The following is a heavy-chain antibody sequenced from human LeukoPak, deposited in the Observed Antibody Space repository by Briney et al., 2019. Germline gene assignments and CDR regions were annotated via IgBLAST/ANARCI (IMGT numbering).Heavy chain of an antibody. D-gene: IGHD2-15*01. CDR3: ARRGYCSGGSCYSGDY. CDR1: GYSFTSYW. V-gene: IGHV5-51*01. CDR2: IYPGDSDT. Sequence: GESLKISCKGSGYSFTSYWIGWVRQMPGKGLEGMGIIYPGDSDTRYRPSFQGQVTISADKSISTASLQWSSLKASDTAMYYCARRGYCSGGSCYSGDYWGQGTLVTVSS. J-gene: IGHJ4*02.